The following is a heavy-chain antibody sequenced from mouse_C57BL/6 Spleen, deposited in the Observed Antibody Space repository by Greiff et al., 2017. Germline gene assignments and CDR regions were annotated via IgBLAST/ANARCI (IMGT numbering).Heavy chain of an antibody. CDR1: GYTFTSYW. D-gene: IGHD1-1*01. J-gene: IGHJ2*01. Sequence: VQLQQPGAELVMPGASVKLSCKASGYTFTSYWMHWVKQRPGQGLEWIGEIDPSDSYTNYNQKFKGKSTLTVDKSSSTAYMHLSCLTSEDSAVYFCAINYYYGSSYYFDYWGQGTTLTVSS. CDR3: AINYYYGSSYYFDY. CDR2: IDPSDSYT. V-gene: IGHV1-69*01.